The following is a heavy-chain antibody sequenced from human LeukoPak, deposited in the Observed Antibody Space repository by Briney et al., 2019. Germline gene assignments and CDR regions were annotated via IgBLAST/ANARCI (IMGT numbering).Heavy chain of an antibody. CDR1: GDSVSSNSAA. J-gene: IGHJ3*02. Sequence: SQTLSLTCAISGDSVSSNSAAWNWIRQSPSRGLEWLGRTYYRSKWYDDYAVSVKSRITINPDTPKNQFSLHLNSVTPEDTAVYYCARDSSSWYGIINDVFDIWGQGTMVTVSS. CDR3: ARDSSSWYGIINDVFDI. V-gene: IGHV6-1*01. CDR2: TYYRSKWYD. D-gene: IGHD6-13*01.